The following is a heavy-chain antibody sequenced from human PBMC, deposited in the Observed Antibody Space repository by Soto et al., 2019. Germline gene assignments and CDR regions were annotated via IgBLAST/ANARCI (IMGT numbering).Heavy chain of an antibody. V-gene: IGHV3-11*01. CDR2: IDSGDGTT. CDR3: VRPYYSSSWFPFDR. J-gene: IGHJ4*02. D-gene: IGHD6-13*01. Sequence: GSLRLSCTGSGFDFGDYYMSWIRQAPGKGLEWVSYIDSGDGTTYYTDSVKGRFTISRDNAKKTVYLQMSSMRVEDTALYYCVRPYYSSSWFPFDRWGQGTLVTVSS. CDR1: GFDFGDYY.